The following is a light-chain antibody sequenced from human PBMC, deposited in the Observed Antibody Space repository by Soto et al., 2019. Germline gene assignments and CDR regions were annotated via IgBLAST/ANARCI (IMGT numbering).Light chain of an antibody. CDR1: QSVSNNY. CDR2: GAS. J-gene: IGKJ1*01. Sequence: EIVLTQSPGTLSLSPGERATLSCRASQSVSNNYLAWYQQKPGQAPRLLIYGASNRATGIPDRFSGSGSGTDFTLTISRLEPEDFAVYYCQQYGSSGTCGQATRWIS. CDR3: QQYGSSGT. V-gene: IGKV3-20*01.